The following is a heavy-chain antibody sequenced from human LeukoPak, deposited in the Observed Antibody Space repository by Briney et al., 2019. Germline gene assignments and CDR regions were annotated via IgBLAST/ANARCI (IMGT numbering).Heavy chain of an antibody. CDR2: IYSGGST. CDR1: GFTVSSNY. CDR3: AKTLSGYSYAFDI. Sequence: GGSLRLSCAASGFTVSSNYMSWVRQAPGKGLEWVSVIYSGGSTYYADSVKGRFTISRDNSKNTLYLQMNSLRAEDTAVYYCAKTLSGYSYAFDIWGQGTMVTVSS. V-gene: IGHV3-53*01. J-gene: IGHJ3*02. D-gene: IGHD6-13*01.